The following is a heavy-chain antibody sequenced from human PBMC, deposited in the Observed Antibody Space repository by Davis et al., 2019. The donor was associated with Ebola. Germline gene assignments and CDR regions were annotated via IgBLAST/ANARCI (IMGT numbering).Heavy chain of an antibody. CDR3: ARDETTVTLYYYYYYGMDV. Sequence: GGSLRLSCAASGFTFSDHYMDWVRQAPGKGLEWVAVISYDGSNKYYADSVKGRFTISRDNSKNTLYLQMNSLRAEDTAVYYCARDETTVTLYYYYYYGMDVWGQGTTVTVSS. J-gene: IGHJ6*02. CDR2: ISYDGSNK. V-gene: IGHV3-30-3*01. CDR1: GFTFSDHY. D-gene: IGHD4-17*01.